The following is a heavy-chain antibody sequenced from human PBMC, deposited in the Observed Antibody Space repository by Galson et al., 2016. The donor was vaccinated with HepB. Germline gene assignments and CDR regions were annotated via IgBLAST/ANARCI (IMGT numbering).Heavy chain of an antibody. CDR1: GGSISSHY. V-gene: IGHV4-59*11. Sequence: SETLSLTCTVSGGSISSHYWSWIRQSPGKGLEWIGYIHYSGNANYNPSLKSRVSISLDTSKKHFSLKPTSVTAADTAVYYCARDGGGAVAGPWGQGTLVTVSS. CDR3: ARDGGGAVAGP. J-gene: IGHJ4*02. D-gene: IGHD6-19*01. CDR2: IHYSGNA.